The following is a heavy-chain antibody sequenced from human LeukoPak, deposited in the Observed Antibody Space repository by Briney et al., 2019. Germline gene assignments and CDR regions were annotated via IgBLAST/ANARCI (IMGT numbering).Heavy chain of an antibody. V-gene: IGHV3-30*03. Sequence: GGSLRLSCAASGFTFSSYSMNWVRQAPGKGLEGVAVISYDGSNKYYADSVKGRFTISRDNSKNTLYLQMNSLRAEDTAVYYCARDRSSSGRGWFDPWGQGTLVTVSS. CDR2: ISYDGSNK. J-gene: IGHJ5*02. CDR1: GFTFSSYS. CDR3: ARDRSSSGRGWFDP. D-gene: IGHD6-19*01.